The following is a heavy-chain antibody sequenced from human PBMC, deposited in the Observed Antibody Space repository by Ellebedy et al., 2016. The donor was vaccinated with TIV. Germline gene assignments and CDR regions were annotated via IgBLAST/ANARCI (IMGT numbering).Heavy chain of an antibody. J-gene: IGHJ5*02. CDR3: ARDKGCSSTSCPYNWFDP. CDR1: GGSISSSSYY. D-gene: IGHD2-2*01. Sequence: SETLSLXXTVSGGSISSSSYYWGWIRQPPGKGLEWIGSIYYSGSTNYNPSLKSRVTISVDTSKNQFSLKLSSVTAADTAVYYCARDKGCSSTSCPYNWFDPWGQGTLVTVSS. CDR2: IYYSGST. V-gene: IGHV4-39*07.